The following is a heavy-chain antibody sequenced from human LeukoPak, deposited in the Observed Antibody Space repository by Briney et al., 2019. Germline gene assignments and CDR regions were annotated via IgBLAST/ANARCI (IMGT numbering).Heavy chain of an antibody. V-gene: IGHV1-2*02. J-gene: IGHJ4*02. CDR3: ARDLGGDY. CDR2: INPNSGGT. Sequence: ASVTVPCKSSGYTFTCYYMHWVRQAPGQGLEWMGWINPNSGGTNYAQKFQGRVTMTRDTSISTAYMELSRLRSDDTAVYYCARDLGGDYWGQGTLVTVSS. CDR1: GYTFTCYY.